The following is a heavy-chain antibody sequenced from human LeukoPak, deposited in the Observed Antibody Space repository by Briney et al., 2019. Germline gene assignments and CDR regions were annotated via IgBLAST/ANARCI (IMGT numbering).Heavy chain of an antibody. V-gene: IGHV3-23*01. CDR1: GFTFSSYA. CDR3: AKCSRSSCFAAGAFDC. J-gene: IGHJ4*02. D-gene: IGHD2-15*01. Sequence: GGSLRLSCAASGFTFSSYAMAWVRQAPGKGLEWVSGISGSSDATWYADSVKGRFTISRDNSKNTVSLQMNSLRPEDTAIYYCAKCSRSSCFAAGAFDCWGQGTQVTVSS. CDR2: ISGSSDAT.